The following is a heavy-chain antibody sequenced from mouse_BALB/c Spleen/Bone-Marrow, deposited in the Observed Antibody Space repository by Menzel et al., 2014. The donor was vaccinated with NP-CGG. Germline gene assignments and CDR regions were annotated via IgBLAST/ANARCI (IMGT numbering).Heavy chain of an antibody. D-gene: IGHD1-1*01. CDR1: GFTFTDYY. CDR2: ISNKANGYTT. Sequence: EVKVEESGGGLVQPGGSLRLSCATSGFTFTDYYMSWVRQPPGKALEWLGFISNKANGYTTEYSASVKGRSTISRDNSQSILYLQMNTLRAEDSATYYCARDRGGLLHDYWGQGTTLTVSS. V-gene: IGHV7-3*02. CDR3: ARDRGGLLHDY. J-gene: IGHJ2*01.